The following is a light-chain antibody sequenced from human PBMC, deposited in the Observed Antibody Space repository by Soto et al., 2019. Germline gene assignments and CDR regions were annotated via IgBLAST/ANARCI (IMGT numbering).Light chain of an antibody. J-gene: IGKJ3*01. Sequence: DMQMTQSPSTLSASVGDRVTITSRASQSISSWLAWYQQKPGKAPKLLIYKASSLESGVPSRFSGSGSETEFTLTISSLQPDDFATYYCQQYNSYSLTFGPGTKVDIK. CDR3: QQYNSYSLT. V-gene: IGKV1-5*03. CDR2: KAS. CDR1: QSISSW.